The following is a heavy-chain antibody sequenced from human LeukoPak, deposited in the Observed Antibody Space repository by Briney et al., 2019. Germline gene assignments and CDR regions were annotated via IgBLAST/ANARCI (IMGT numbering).Heavy chain of an antibody. V-gene: IGHV1-69*04. J-gene: IGHJ3*02. CDR2: IIPILGIA. CDR3: ARGWVTTGSFDI. Sequence: ASVKVSCKASGSTFSSYAISWVRQAPGQGLEWMGRIIPILGIANYAQKFQGRVTITADKSTSTAYMELSSLRSEDTAVYYCARGWVTTGSFDIWGQGTMVTVSS. D-gene: IGHD4-17*01. CDR1: GSTFSSYA.